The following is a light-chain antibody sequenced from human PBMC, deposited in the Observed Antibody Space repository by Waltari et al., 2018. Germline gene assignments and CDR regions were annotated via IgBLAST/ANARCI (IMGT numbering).Light chain of an antibody. CDR2: RNN. V-gene: IGLV1-47*01. Sequence: QSVLTQPPSASGTPGQRVPIPCSGIYSNPGSNYLYWYQQLPGAAPKLLIYRNNQRPSGVPDRFSASKYGTSASLAISGLRSEDEAVYYCAAWDESHYVFGPGTKVTVL. J-gene: IGLJ1*01. CDR1: YSNPGSNY. CDR3: AAWDESHYV.